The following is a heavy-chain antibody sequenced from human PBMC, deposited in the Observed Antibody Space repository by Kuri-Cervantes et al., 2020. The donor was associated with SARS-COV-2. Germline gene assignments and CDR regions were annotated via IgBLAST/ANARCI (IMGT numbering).Heavy chain of an antibody. J-gene: IGHJ4*02. CDR2: INHSGST. V-gene: IGHV4-34*01. D-gene: IGHD3-22*01. CDR3: AREEYYYDTNGYFLRPRGYFDY. CDR1: GGSFSGYY. Sequence: GSLRLSCAVYGGSFSGYYWSWIRQPPGKGLEWIGEINHSGSTNYNPSLKSRVTISVDTSKNQFSLKLSSVTAADTAVYYCAREEYYYDTNGYFLRPRGYFDYWGQGTLVTVSS.